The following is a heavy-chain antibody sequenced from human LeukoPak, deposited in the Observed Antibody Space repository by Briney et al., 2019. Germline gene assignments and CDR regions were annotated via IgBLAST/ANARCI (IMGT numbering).Heavy chain of an antibody. J-gene: IGHJ6*02. CDR3: ARLPSDGDSYYYYGMDV. D-gene: IGHD4-17*01. V-gene: IGHV4-61*02. CDR2: IYTSGST. Sequence: SETLSLTCTVSGGSISSGSYYWSWIRQPAGKGLEWIGRIYTSGSTNYNPSLKSRVTISVDTSKNQFSLKLSSVTAADTAVYYCARLPSDGDSYYYYGMDVWGQGTTVTVSS. CDR1: GGSISSGSYY.